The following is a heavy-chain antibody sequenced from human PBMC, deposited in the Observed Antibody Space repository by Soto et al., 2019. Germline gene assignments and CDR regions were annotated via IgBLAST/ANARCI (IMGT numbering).Heavy chain of an antibody. CDR3: VAELYSGGGCCSFDF. J-gene: IGHJ3*01. CDR2: IIVASGRT. CDR1: GFTFTNSA. V-gene: IGHV1-58*01. D-gene: IGHD2-21*02. Sequence: SVKVSCKTSGFTFTNSAVQWVRQARGQRLEWIGWIIVASGRTNYAREVQERVTISRDTSTSTAYMGLSGLRSEDTAVYYCVAELYSGGGCCSFDFWGQGTMVTVSS.